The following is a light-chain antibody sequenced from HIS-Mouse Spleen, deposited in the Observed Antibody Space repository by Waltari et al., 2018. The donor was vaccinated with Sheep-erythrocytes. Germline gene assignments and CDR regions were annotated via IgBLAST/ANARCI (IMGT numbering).Light chain of an antibody. V-gene: IGKV1-5*03. Sequence: DIQMTQSPSTLSASVGDRVTITCRASQSISSWLVWYQKKPGKAPKLLIYKACSLESGVPSRFSGSGSGTEFTLTISRLQPDDFATYYCQQLATFGPGTKVEIK. CDR2: KAC. CDR3: QQLAT. CDR1: QSISSW. J-gene: IGKJ1*01.